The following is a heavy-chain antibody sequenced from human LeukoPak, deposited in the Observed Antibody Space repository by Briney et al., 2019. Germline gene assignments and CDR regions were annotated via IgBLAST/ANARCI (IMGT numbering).Heavy chain of an antibody. CDR1: GYTFTDYY. Sequence: ASVKVSCKASGYTFTDYYIHWVRQAPGQGLEHMGWINPNSGGTNYPQTFQGRVTMTGDTSISTAYMELSGLRSDDTALYFCARGRVGATQNGYWGQGTLVTVSS. CDR3: ARGRVGATQNGY. J-gene: IGHJ4*02. V-gene: IGHV1-2*02. CDR2: INPNSGGT. D-gene: IGHD1-26*01.